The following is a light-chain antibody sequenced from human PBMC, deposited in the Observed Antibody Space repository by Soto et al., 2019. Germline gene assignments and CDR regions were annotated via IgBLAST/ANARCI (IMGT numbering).Light chain of an antibody. Sequence: QSVLTQPPSASGTPGQRVSISCSGSRSNIGRNYVYWYQQLPGTAPKLLIQRNNERPSGVPDRFSGSKSGTSVSLAISGLRSEDEATYYCAAWDDRLGAVIFGGGTKLTVL. CDR2: RNN. J-gene: IGLJ2*01. CDR1: RSNIGRNY. V-gene: IGLV1-47*01. CDR3: AAWDDRLGAVI.